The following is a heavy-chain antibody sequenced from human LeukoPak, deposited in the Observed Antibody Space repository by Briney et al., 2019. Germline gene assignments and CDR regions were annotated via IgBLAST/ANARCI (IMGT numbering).Heavy chain of an antibody. D-gene: IGHD2/OR15-2a*01. CDR2: ISSSSSTI. CDR3: ATRISHGMDV. Sequence: PGGSLRLSCAASGFTFSSYSMNWVRQAPGKGLEWVSYISSSSSTIYYADSVKGRFTISRDNSKNTLYLQMNSLRAEDTAVYYCATRISHGMDVWGQGTTVTVSS. J-gene: IGHJ6*02. V-gene: IGHV3-48*01. CDR1: GFTFSSYS.